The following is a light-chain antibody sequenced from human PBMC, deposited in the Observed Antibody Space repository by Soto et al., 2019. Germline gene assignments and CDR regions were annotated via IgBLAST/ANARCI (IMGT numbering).Light chain of an antibody. Sequence: QSALTQPASVSGSPGQSITISCTGTSTDVGGYNYVSWYQQHPGKAPKLMIYDVSSRPSGVSNRFSGSKSGTTASLTISGLQAEDEADYYCSSYTSSITLVFGGGTKVTVL. CDR3: SSYTSSITLV. V-gene: IGLV2-14*01. J-gene: IGLJ2*01. CDR2: DVS. CDR1: STDVGGYNY.